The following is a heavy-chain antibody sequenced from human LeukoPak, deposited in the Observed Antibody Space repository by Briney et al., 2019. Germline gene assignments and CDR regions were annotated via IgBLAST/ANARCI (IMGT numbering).Heavy chain of an antibody. J-gene: IGHJ6*03. V-gene: IGHV3-21*01. CDR2: ISGSSSYV. Sequence: GGSLRLSCAASGFTFSSYSMNWVRQAPGKGLEWVSSISGSSSYVYYADSVKGRFTISRDNAKNSLYLQMNSLRAEDTAVYYCARGGWSYCGSTSCNRGVSRNYYYYYYMDVWGKGTTVTVSS. CDR3: ARGGWSYCGSTSCNRGVSRNYYYYYYMDV. CDR1: GFTFSSYS. D-gene: IGHD2-2*01.